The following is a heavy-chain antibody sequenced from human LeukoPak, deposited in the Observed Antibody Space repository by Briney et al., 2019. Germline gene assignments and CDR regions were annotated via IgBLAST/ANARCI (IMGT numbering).Heavy chain of an antibody. Sequence: SETLSLTCAVYGGSFSGYYWSWTRQPPGKGLEWIGEINHSGSTNYNPSLKSRVTMSVDTSKNQFSLKLSSVTAADTAVYYCATLPAATPNWFDPWGQGTLVTVSS. V-gene: IGHV4-34*01. J-gene: IGHJ5*02. CDR2: INHSGST. CDR1: GGSFSGYY. D-gene: IGHD2-2*01. CDR3: ATLPAATPNWFDP.